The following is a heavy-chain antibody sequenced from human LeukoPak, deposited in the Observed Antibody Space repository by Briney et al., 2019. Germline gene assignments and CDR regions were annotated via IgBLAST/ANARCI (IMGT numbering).Heavy chain of an antibody. D-gene: IGHD3-3*01. J-gene: IGHJ3*01. CDR1: GISVNSKY. CDR2: FYSDGST. Sequence: PGGSLRLSCAAPGISVNSKYMGWVRQAPGKGLEWVSAFYSDGSTDYADSVQGRFTISRDNSKNTLYLQMSSLRAEDTAVYYCAGSFGRAALDFWGQGTMVTVSS. V-gene: IGHV3-53*01. CDR3: AGSFGRAALDF.